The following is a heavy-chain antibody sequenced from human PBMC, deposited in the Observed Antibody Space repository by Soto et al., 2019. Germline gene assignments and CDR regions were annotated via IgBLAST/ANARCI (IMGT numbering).Heavy chain of an antibody. CDR1: GGSISSGGYY. V-gene: IGHV4-31*03. D-gene: IGHD2-15*01. CDR2: IYYSGST. CDR3: ASIICSGGSCYYHFQH. J-gene: IGHJ1*01. Sequence: PSETLSLTCTVSGGSISSGGYYWSWIRQHPGKGLEWIGYIYYSGSTYYNPSLKSRVTISVDTSKNQFSLKLSSVTAADTAVYYCASIICSGGSCYYHFQHWGQGTLVTVSS.